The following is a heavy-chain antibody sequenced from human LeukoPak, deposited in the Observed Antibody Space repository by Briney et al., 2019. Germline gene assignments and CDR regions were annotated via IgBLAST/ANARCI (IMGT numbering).Heavy chain of an antibody. J-gene: IGHJ5*02. CDR1: GASISSGSYY. CDR3: ARLRPRMITFGEVIGWFDP. D-gene: IGHD3-16*01. CDR2: IFASGST. Sequence: SQTLSLTCTVSGASISSGSYYWNWIRQPAGKGLEWIGRIFASGSTNYNPSLKSRVTISLDTSKNQLSLKLSSVTAADTAVYYCARLRPRMITFGEVIGWFDPWGQGTLVTVSS. V-gene: IGHV4-61*02.